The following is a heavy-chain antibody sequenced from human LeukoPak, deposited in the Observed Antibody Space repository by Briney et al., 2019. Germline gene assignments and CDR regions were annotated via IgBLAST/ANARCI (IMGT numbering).Heavy chain of an antibody. V-gene: IGHV3-30*18. CDR2: ISYDGSNK. CDR1: GFTFSSYG. CDR3: AKEGIAAAGYPYYFDY. J-gene: IGHJ4*02. Sequence: GGSLRLSCAASGFTFSSYGMHWVRQAPGKGLKWVAVISYDGSNKYYADSVKGRFTISRDNSKNTLYLQMNSLRAEDTAVYYCAKEGIAAAGYPYYFDYWGQGTLVTVSS. D-gene: IGHD6-13*01.